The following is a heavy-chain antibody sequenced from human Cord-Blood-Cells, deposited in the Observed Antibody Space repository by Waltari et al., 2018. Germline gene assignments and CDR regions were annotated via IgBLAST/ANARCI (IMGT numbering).Heavy chain of an antibody. D-gene: IGHD3-10*01. CDR3: ARHDMVRGVLIDY. CDR1: GGSISSSSYY. CDR2: IYYSGGT. Sequence: QLQLQESGPGLVKPSETLSLTCTVSGGSISSSSYYWGWIRQPPGKGLEWIGSIYYSGGTYYNPSLKSRVTISVDTSKNQFSLKLSSVTAADTAVYYCARHDMVRGVLIDYWGQGTLVTVSS. V-gene: IGHV4-39*07. J-gene: IGHJ4*02.